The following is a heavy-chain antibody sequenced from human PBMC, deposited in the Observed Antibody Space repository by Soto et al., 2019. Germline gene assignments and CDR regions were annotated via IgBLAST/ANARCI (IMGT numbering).Heavy chain of an antibody. Sequence: VESVKISCKGSGYSFTSYWISWGRQMPGKGLEWMGRIDPSDSYTNYSPSSQGHVTISADKSISTAYLQWSSLKASDTAMYYCARQGSFAQSDYWGQGTLVTVSS. J-gene: IGHJ4*02. D-gene: IGHD2-21*01. CDR2: IDPSDSYT. V-gene: IGHV5-10-1*01. CDR1: GYSFTSYW. CDR3: ARQGSFAQSDY.